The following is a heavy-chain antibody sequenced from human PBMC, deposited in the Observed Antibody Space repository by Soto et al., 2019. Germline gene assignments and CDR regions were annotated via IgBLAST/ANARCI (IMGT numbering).Heavy chain of an antibody. CDR2: ISAYNGNT. D-gene: IGHD3-3*01. V-gene: IGHV1-18*01. CDR3: ARVDDFWSRYPYYYYYYMDV. Sequence: QVQLVQSGAEVKKPGASVKVSCKASGYTFTSYGISWVRQAPGQGLEWMGWISAYNGNTNYAQKLQGRVTMTTDTSTSTAYMELRSLRSDDAAVYYCARVDDFWSRYPYYYYYYMDVWGKGTTVTVSS. J-gene: IGHJ6*03. CDR1: GYTFTSYG.